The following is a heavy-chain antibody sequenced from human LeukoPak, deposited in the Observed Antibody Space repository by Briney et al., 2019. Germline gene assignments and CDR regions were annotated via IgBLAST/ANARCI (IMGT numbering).Heavy chain of an antibody. CDR3: AKDRYYDIPFVY. CDR1: GFPFSSYG. CDR2: IRYDGSNK. Sequence: GGSLRLSCAAPGFPFSSYGMHWVRQAPGKGLERVAFIRYDGSNKYYADSVKGRFTISRDNSKNTLYLQLNSLRAEDTAVYYCAKDRYYDIPFVYWGQGTLVTVSS. D-gene: IGHD3-9*01. J-gene: IGHJ4*02. V-gene: IGHV3-30*02.